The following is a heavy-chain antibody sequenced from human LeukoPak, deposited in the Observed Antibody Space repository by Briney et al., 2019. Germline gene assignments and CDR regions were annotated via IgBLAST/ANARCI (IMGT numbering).Heavy chain of an antibody. J-gene: IGHJ4*02. CDR3: ASRGDDSRVPPYHY. D-gene: IGHD3-22*01. V-gene: IGHV3-21*01. Sequence: GGSLRLSCAASGFTFSSYSMNWVRQAPGKGLEWVSSISSSSSYIYYADSVKGRFTISRDNAKNSLYLQMNSLRAEDTAVYYCASRGDDSRVPPYHYWGQGTLVTVSS. CDR2: ISSSSSYI. CDR1: GFTFSSYS.